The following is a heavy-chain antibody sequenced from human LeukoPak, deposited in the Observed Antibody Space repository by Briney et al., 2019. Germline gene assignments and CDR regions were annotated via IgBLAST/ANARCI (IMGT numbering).Heavy chain of an antibody. V-gene: IGHV3-11*04. CDR2: ISSSGSTI. CDR3: ARVTHEYCSSTSCYYFDY. J-gene: IGHJ4*02. Sequence: GGSLRLSRAASGFIFNDYYMTWIRQAPGKGLEWVSYISSSGSTIYYADSVKGRFTISRDNAKNPLYLQMNSLRAEDTAVYYCARVTHEYCSSTSCYYFDYWGQGTLVTVSS. D-gene: IGHD2-2*01. CDR1: GFIFNDYY.